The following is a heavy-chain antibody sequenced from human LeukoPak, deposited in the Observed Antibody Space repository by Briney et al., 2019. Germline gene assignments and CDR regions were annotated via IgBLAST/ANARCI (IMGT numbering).Heavy chain of an antibody. CDR2: ISGSGGST. CDR1: GFTFSSYA. J-gene: IGHJ6*03. D-gene: IGHD6-19*01. Sequence: GGSLRLSCAASGFTFSSYAMSWVRQAPGKELEWVSAISGSGGSTYYADSVKGRFTISRDNSKNTLYLQMNSLRAEDTAVYYCAKGISSGWYPDYYMDVWGKGTTVTVSS. V-gene: IGHV3-23*01. CDR3: AKGISSGWYPDYYMDV.